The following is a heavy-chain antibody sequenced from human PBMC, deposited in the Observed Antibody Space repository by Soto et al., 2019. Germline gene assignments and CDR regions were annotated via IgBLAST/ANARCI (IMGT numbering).Heavy chain of an antibody. CDR3: ARDGGSGWN. J-gene: IGHJ4*02. CDR1: GYSFTSYY. CDR2: INPSGGST. V-gene: IGHV1-46*01. D-gene: IGHD6-19*01. Sequence: XSGKVSCEASGYSFTSYYMHWVRQAPGQGLEWMGIINPSGGSTSYAQKFQGRVTMTRDTSTSTVYMELSSLRSEDTAVYYCARDGGSGWNCAQGTLVTVSS.